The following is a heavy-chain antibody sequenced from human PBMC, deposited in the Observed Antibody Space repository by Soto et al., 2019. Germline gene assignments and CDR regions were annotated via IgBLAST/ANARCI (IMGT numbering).Heavy chain of an antibody. CDR2: VFASGTT. CDR3: EKHTETYLNWIDP. J-gene: IGHJ5*02. V-gene: IGHV4-4*07. CDR1: GASIKSYY. Sequence: PSETLSLTCTVSGASIKSYYWAWIRQPAGKGLEWIGRVFASGTTNYNPSLRNRITMSVDTSRNQFSLEMRSMTAADTAMYYCEKHTETYLNWIDPWAQGILVTVSS.